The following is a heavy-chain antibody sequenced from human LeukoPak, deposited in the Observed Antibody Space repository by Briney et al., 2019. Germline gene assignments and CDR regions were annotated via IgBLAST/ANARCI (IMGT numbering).Heavy chain of an antibody. Sequence: GSLQLSCAASGFPFRTYWMSWVRQAPGKGLEWVANIKQDGSEKYYVDSVKGRFTISRDNAKNSLYLQMNSLRAEDTAMYYCARDSAGNDYWGQGTLVTVSS. J-gene: IGHJ4*02. CDR1: GFPFRTYW. CDR3: ARDSAGNDY. CDR2: IKQDGSEK. V-gene: IGHV3-7*01. D-gene: IGHD6-19*01.